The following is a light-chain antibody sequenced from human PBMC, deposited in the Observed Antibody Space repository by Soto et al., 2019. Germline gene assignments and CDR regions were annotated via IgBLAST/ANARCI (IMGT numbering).Light chain of an antibody. V-gene: IGKV1-27*01. CDR1: QGISNY. CDR2: AAS. J-gene: IGKJ1*01. Sequence: DIQMTQSPSSLSASVGDRVTITCRASQGISNYLAWYHQKPGKVPKLLIYAASTLQSGVPSRFSGSGSGTDFTLNISSLQPEDVATYYCQKYNSAPPWTVGQGTKVEIK. CDR3: QKYNSAPPWT.